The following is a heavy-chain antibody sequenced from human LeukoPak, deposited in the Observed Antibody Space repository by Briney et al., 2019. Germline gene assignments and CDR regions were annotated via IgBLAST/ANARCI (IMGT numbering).Heavy chain of an antibody. J-gene: IGHJ6*02. Sequence: GASVKVSCKASGGTFSSYAISWVRQAPGQGLEWMGRIIPILGIANYAQKFQGRVTITADKSTSTAYMELSSLRSEDTAVYDCARALFEEGYNWDYYYGMDVWGQGTTVTVSS. CDR1: GGTFSSYA. V-gene: IGHV1-69*04. D-gene: IGHD5-24*01. CDR2: IIPILGIA. CDR3: ARALFEEGYNWDYYYGMDV.